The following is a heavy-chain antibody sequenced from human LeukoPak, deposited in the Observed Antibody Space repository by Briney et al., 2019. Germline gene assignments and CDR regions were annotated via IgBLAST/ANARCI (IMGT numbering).Heavy chain of an antibody. CDR3: AGAEWGELPTFDY. D-gene: IGHD3-16*01. V-gene: IGHV4-30-4*01. CDR1: GGSISSGDYY. Sequence: SETLSLTCTVSGGSISSGDYYWSWIRQPPGKGLEWIGYIYYSGSTYYNPSLKSRVTISVDTSKNQFSLKLSSVTAADTAVYYCAGAEWGELPTFDYWGQGTLVTVSS. J-gene: IGHJ4*02. CDR2: IYYSGST.